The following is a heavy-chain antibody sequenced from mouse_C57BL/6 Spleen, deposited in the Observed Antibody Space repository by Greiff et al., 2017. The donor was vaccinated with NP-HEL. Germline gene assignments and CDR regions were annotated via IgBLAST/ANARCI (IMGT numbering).Heavy chain of an antibody. V-gene: IGHV1-4*01. Sequence: QVHVKQSGAELARPGASVKMSCKASGYTFTSYTMHWVKQRPGQGLEWIGYINPSSGYTKYNQKFKDKATLTADKSSSTAYMQLSSLTSEDSAVYYCAREGVIYYGNYFDYWGQGTTLTVSS. CDR3: AREGVIYYGNYFDY. CDR1: GYTFTSYT. CDR2: INPSSGYT. J-gene: IGHJ2*01. D-gene: IGHD2-1*01.